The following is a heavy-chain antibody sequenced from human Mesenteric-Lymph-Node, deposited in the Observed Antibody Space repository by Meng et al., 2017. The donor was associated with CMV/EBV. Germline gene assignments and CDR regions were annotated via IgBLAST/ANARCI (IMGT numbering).Heavy chain of an antibody. D-gene: IGHD3-10*01. Sequence: SLTGYYWTWIRQSPGEGLQWIGEVNFWGTTNYNPALKGRVTISLDLTKSQFSLKLTSVTAADAAVYYCARGGTSLSFGARQNTFDHWGQGTLVTVLL. CDR3: ARGGTSLSFGARQNTFDH. J-gene: IGHJ4*02. CDR1: SLTGYY. V-gene: IGHV4-34*01. CDR2: VNFWGTT.